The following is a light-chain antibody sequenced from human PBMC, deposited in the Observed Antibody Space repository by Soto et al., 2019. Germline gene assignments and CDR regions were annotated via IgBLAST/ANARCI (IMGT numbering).Light chain of an antibody. Sequence: QSALTQPASVSGSPRQSITISCTGASSDVGGYTYVSWYQQHPGKAPKLMIYEVTNRPSGISDRFSGSKSGNTASLTISGLQAEDESDYYCSSFATSGTTVIFGGGTKLTVL. CDR1: SSDVGGYTY. CDR2: EVT. J-gene: IGLJ2*01. CDR3: SSFATSGTTVI. V-gene: IGLV2-14*01.